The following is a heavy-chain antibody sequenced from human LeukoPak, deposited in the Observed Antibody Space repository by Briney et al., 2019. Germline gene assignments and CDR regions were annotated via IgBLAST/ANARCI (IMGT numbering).Heavy chain of an antibody. Sequence: GGSLRLSCAASGFTFSSYAMHWVRQAPGKGLEWVAIMSFDGSNKYYADSVKGRFTVSRDNSKSLLFLQMESLRHDDTGIYYCAKGRRTGFVDYWGQGALVTVSS. CDR1: GFTFSSYA. CDR3: AKGRRTGFVDY. V-gene: IGHV3-30-3*01. J-gene: IGHJ4*02. CDR2: MSFDGSNK. D-gene: IGHD1-1*01.